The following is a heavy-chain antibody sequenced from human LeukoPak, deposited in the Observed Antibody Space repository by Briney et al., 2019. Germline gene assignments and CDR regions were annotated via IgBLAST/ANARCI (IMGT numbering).Heavy chain of an antibody. V-gene: IGHV4-34*01. CDR2: INHSGST. CDR3: ARVGITGTTQPFDY. J-gene: IGHJ4*02. CDR1: GGSFSGYY. D-gene: IGHD1-7*01. Sequence: PSETLSLTCAVYGGSFSGYYWSWIRQPPGKGLEWIGEINHSGSTNYNPSLKSRVTISVDTSKNQFSLKLSSVTAADTAVYYCARVGITGTTQPFDYWGQGTLVTVSS.